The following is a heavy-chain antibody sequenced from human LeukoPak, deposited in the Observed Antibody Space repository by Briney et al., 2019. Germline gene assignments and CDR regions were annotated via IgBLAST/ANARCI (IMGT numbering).Heavy chain of an antibody. CDR1: GFTFSNAW. D-gene: IGHD6-6*01. CDR3: TTDFQQLVLDY. J-gene: IGHJ4*02. CDR2: IKSKTDGGTT. Sequence: PGGSLRLSCAASGFTFSNAWMSWVRQAPGKGLQWVGRIKSKTDGGTTDYAAPVKGRFTISRDDSKNTLYLQMNSLKTEDTAVYYCTTDFQQLVLDYWDQGPVVTVSS. V-gene: IGHV3-15*01.